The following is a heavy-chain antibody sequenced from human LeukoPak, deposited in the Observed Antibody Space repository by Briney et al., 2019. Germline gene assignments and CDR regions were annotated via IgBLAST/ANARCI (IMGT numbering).Heavy chain of an antibody. CDR2: INHSGST. V-gene: IGHV4-34*01. CDR1: GGSFSDYY. J-gene: IGHJ3*02. Sequence: SETLSLTCAVYGGSFSDYYWSWIRQPPGKGLEWIGEINHSGSTNYNPSLKSRVTISVDTSKNQFSLKLSSVTAADTAVYYCARYSGSYPHDAFEIWGQGTMVTVSS. D-gene: IGHD1-26*01. CDR3: ARYSGSYPHDAFEI.